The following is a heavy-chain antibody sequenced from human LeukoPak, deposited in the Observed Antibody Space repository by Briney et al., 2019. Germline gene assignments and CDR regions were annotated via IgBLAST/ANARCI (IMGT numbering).Heavy chain of an antibody. D-gene: IGHD2-2*01. J-gene: IGHJ4*02. CDR2: ISGSGGST. CDR3: AREGQLLGY. Sequence: GGSLRLSCAASGFTFSTYGMHWVRQAPGKGLEWASAISGSGGSTYYADSVKGRFTISRDNSKNTLYLQMNSLRAEDTAVYYCAREGQLLGYWGQGTLVTVSS. CDR1: GFTFSTYG. V-gene: IGHV3-23*01.